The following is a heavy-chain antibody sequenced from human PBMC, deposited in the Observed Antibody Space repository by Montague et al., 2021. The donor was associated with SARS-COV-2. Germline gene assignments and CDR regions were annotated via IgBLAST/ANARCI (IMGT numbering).Heavy chain of an antibody. V-gene: IGHV4-59*01. CDR2: IYYSGST. CDR1: GGSISGYY. CDR3: ARVRYYTDYVDS. D-gene: IGHD3-22*01. J-gene: IGHJ4*02. Sequence: SETLSLTCTVSGGSISGYYWSWIRQPPGEGLEWIGYIYYSGSTDYNPSLNSRVTLSLDTSKNQFSLNLKSVTAADTALYYCARVRYYTDYVDSWGQGTLVSVSS.